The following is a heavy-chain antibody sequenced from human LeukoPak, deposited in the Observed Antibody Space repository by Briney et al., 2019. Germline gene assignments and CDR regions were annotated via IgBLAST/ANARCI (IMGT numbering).Heavy chain of an antibody. CDR3: AKDVRVGGGGMDV. CDR2: ISSVGDKT. Sequence: GGSLRLSCAASGFTFSTYAMTWVRQAPGKGLEWVSLISSVGDKTYYADSVKGRFTISRDNSKNTLSLQMNSLRAEDTAIYYCAKDVRVGGGGMDVWGQGTPFTVSS. D-gene: IGHD1-26*01. J-gene: IGHJ6*02. V-gene: IGHV3-23*01. CDR1: GFTFSTYA.